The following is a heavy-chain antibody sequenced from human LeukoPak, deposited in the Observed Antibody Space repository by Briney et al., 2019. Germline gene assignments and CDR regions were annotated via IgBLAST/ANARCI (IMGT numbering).Heavy chain of an antibody. CDR1: GGTFSSYA. Sequence: GASVKVSCKASGGTFSSYAISWVRQAPGQGLEWMGRIIPILGIANYAQKFQGRVTITADKSTSTAYMELSSLRAEDTAVYYCARVQGSSPHFDYWGQGTLVTVSS. CDR3: ARVQGSSPHFDY. V-gene: IGHV1-69*04. CDR2: IIPILGIA. J-gene: IGHJ4*02. D-gene: IGHD6-6*01.